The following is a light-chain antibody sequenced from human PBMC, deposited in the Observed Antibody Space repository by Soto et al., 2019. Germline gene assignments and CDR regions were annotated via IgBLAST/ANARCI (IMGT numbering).Light chain of an antibody. CDR3: HHYGGSQYT. Sequence: EIVVTQSPATLSVSPGERVTLSCRASQSVSSSLAWYQQRPGQAPRLLIYDTSTRAAGIAARFSGSGSGTEFTLTISSLQSEDSAVYYCHHYGGSQYTFGQGTKLEI. CDR1: QSVSSS. J-gene: IGKJ2*01. CDR2: DTS. V-gene: IGKV3-15*01.